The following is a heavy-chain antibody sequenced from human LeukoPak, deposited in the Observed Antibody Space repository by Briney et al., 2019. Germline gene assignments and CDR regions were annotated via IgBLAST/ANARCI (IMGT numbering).Heavy chain of an antibody. CDR1: GGTFSGYA. J-gene: IGHJ4*02. CDR2: IIPIFGTA. V-gene: IGHV1-69*13. D-gene: IGHD2/OR15-2a*01. Sequence: ASVKVSCKASGGTFSGYAISWVRQAPGQGLEWMGGIIPIFGTANYAQKFQGRVTITADESTSTAYMELSSLRSEDTAVYYCARAAIRGPDPSTFDFDYWGQGTLVTVSS. CDR3: ARAAIRGPDPSTFDFDY.